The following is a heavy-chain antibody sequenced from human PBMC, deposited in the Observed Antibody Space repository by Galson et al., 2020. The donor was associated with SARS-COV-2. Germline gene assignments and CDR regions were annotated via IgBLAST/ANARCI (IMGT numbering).Heavy chain of an antibody. CDR2: IYTSGST. Sequence: SETLSLTCTVSGGSISSGSYYWSWIRQPAGKGLEWIGRIYTSGSTHYNPSLKSRVTISVDTSKNQFSLKLSSVTAADTAVYYCARVKVLLWFGNRPVPNGMDVWGQGTTVTVSS. J-gene: IGHJ6*02. V-gene: IGHV4-61*02. CDR3: ARVKVLLWFGNRPVPNGMDV. CDR1: GGSISSGSYY. D-gene: IGHD3-10*01.